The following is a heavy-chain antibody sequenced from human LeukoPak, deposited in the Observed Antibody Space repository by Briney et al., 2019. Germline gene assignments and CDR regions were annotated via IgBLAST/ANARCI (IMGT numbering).Heavy chain of an antibody. D-gene: IGHD2-2*01. CDR1: GYTFSDYD. CDR2: MNPSNGNT. V-gene: IGHV1-8*03. J-gene: IGHJ1*01. Sequence: ASVKVSCKASGYTFSDYDINWVRQAAGQGLEWMGWMNPSNGNTGYAQKLQGRVTITRDTSIDTTYMELSGLMSDDTAMYYCARAPEAYCSSTKCSTAEYFQHWGQGTLVTVSS. CDR3: ARAPEAYCSSTKCSTAEYFQH.